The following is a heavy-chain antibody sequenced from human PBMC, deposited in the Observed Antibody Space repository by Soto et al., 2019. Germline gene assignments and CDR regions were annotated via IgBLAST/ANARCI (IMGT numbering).Heavy chain of an antibody. J-gene: IGHJ6*02. V-gene: IGHV3-23*01. CDR2: ISHSGSST. D-gene: IGHD3-10*01. CDR1: RFPFPNYP. CDR3: EKALFEWFGESSPYDYGTDV. Sequence: PGGSLRLSCAASRFPFPNYPMRLVRQSPGKGLEGVSTISHSGSSTYYSDSVKGRFTISRDNSKKTLYLQMNSLRVEDKAIYYCEKALFEWFGESSPYDYGTDVWGQGPRVTVSS.